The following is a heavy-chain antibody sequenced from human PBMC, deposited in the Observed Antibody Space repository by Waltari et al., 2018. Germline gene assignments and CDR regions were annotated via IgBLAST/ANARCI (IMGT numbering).Heavy chain of an antibody. CDR1: GFTFSSSW. D-gene: IGHD6-13*01. J-gene: IGHJ4*02. CDR3: AIGGVETSWYWRY. Sequence: EVQVVESGGGLVQPGGSLRLACAASGFTFSSSWMTWVCQALGKGLEWVANIKTDGSETYYVDSVKGRFTISRDNTKNSLYLQMSSLRAEDTAVYYCAIGGVETSWYWRYWGQGTLVTVSS. CDR2: IKTDGSET. V-gene: IGHV3-7*01.